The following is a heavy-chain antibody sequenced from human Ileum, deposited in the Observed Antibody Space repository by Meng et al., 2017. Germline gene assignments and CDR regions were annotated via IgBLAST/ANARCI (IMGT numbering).Heavy chain of an antibody. CDR2: TFYRAKWIS. V-gene: IGHV6-1*01. J-gene: IGHJ4*02. Sequence: QVQLQPYGPGLGKPSQTPSLTCAISGDSVSSKDATWNWIRQSPSRGLEWLGRTFYRAKWISDYAVSLESRITINPDTSKNHFTLQLNSVSPEDTAIYYCARLVGNSWLPDWGQGTLVTVSS. CDR1: GDSVSSKDAT. D-gene: IGHD3-9*01. CDR3: ARLVGNSWLPD.